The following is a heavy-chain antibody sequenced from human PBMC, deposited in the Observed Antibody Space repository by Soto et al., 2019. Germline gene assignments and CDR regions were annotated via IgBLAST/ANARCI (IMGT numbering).Heavy chain of an antibody. Sequence: PSETLSLTCTVSGGSISSGDYYWSWIRQPPGKGLEWIGYIYYSGSTYYNPSLKSRVTISVDTSRNTLYLQMSSLRAEDTAIYYCAKYSQLLIDYWGQGTLVTVSS. J-gene: IGHJ4*02. CDR2: IYYSGST. CDR1: GGSISSGDYY. V-gene: IGHV4-30-4*01. CDR3: AKYSQLLIDY. D-gene: IGHD2-15*01.